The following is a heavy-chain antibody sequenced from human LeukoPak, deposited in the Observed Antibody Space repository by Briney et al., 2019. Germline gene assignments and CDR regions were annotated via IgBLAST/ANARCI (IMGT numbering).Heavy chain of an antibody. Sequence: SCKASGGTFSSYAMHWVRQAPGKGLEWVAVISYDGSNKYYADSVKGRFTISRDNSKNTLYLQMNSLRAEDTAVYYCARGAGTIFGVDESLGSADYWGQGTLVTVSS. J-gene: IGHJ4*02. CDR1: GGTFSSYA. D-gene: IGHD3-3*01. V-gene: IGHV3-30-3*01. CDR2: ISYDGSNK. CDR3: ARGAGTIFGVDESLGSADY.